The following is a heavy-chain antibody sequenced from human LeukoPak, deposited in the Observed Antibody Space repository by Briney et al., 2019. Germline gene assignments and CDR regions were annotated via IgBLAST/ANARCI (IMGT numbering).Heavy chain of an antibody. Sequence: PGGSLRLSCAASGFTFSDYYMSWIRQAPGKGLEWVSYISSSSSYTNYADSVKGRFTISRDNAKNSLYLQMNSLRAEDTAVYYCARDLQQLVPFDYWGQGTLVTVSS. CDR3: ARDLQQLVPFDY. CDR1: GFTFSDYY. V-gene: IGHV3-11*05. CDR2: ISSSSSYT. J-gene: IGHJ4*02. D-gene: IGHD6-13*01.